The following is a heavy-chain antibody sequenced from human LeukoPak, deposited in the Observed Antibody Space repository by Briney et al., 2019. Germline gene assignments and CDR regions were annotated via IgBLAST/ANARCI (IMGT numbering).Heavy chain of an antibody. D-gene: IGHD3-10*01. J-gene: IGHJ5*02. V-gene: IGHV3-74*01. CDR1: GFTFDDYA. Sequence: PGESLRLSCAASGFTFDDYAMHWVRQAPGKGLVWVSRISNDGTDTGYADSVKGRFTISRDNGKNTMYLQMNSLRVGDTAVYFCARARPEGFGGWDELNWFDPWGQGTLVTVSS. CDR3: ARARPEGFGGWDELNWFDP. CDR2: ISNDGTDT.